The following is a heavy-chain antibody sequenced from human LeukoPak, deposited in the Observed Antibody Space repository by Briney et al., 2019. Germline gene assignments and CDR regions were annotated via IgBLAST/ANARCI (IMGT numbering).Heavy chain of an antibody. V-gene: IGHV4-61*02. J-gene: IGHJ3*02. CDR1: GGSISSGSYY. CDR2: IYTSGST. Sequence: SETLSLTCTVSGGSISSGSYYWSWIRQPAGKGLEWIGRIYTSGSTNYNPSLKSRVTMSVDTSKNQFSLKLSSVTAADTAVYYCARDSPTLLRYFDWSTYDAFDIWGQGTMVTVSS. CDR3: ARDSPTLLRYFDWSTYDAFDI. D-gene: IGHD3-9*01.